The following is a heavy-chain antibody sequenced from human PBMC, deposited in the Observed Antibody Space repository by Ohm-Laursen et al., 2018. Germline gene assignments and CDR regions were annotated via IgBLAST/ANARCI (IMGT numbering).Heavy chain of an antibody. Sequence: SETLSLTYAVYGGSFSGYYWSWIRQPPGKGLEWIGEINHSGSTTYNPSLKSRLTMSVDTSKNQFSLKLSSVTAADTAVYYCARHAAYCGGDCYSRWFDPWGQGTLVTVSS. CDR3: ARHAAYCGGDCYSRWFDP. CDR1: GGSFSGYY. D-gene: IGHD2-21*02. V-gene: IGHV4-34*01. J-gene: IGHJ5*02. CDR2: INHSGST.